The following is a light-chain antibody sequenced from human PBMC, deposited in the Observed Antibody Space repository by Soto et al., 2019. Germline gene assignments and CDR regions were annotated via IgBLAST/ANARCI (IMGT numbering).Light chain of an antibody. CDR2: NAS. J-gene: IGKJ4*01. CDR3: QQRSNWVS. CDR1: QRVTTY. V-gene: IGKV3-11*01. Sequence: EVVLTQSPATLSLSPGERATLSCRASQRVTTYLAWYQQKPGLAPRLLMYNASTRATGIPARFSGSGSGTDFTLTINSLEPEDFAVYFCQQRSNWVSFGGGTKVEI.